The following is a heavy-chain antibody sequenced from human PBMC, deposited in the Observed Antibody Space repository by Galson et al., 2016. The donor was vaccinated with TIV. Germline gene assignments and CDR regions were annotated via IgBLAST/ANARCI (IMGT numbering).Heavy chain of an antibody. CDR2: ITSSSKYI. CDR3: ARVTSALSATNDH. D-gene: IGHD1-26*01. CDR1: GITLNTYA. Sequence: SLRLSCAASGITLNTYALTWVRQAPGKGLEWVASITSSSKYIYYADSVKGRFTISRDNAKNSVYLQMNSLRAEDTAVYFCARVTSALSATNDHWGQGTLVTVSS. V-gene: IGHV3-21*06. J-gene: IGHJ4*02.